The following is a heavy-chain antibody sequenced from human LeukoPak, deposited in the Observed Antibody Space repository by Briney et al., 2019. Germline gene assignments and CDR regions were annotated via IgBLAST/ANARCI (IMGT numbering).Heavy chain of an antibody. D-gene: IGHD3-3*01. V-gene: IGHV3-53*01. CDR3: AKDLYDFWSGRGYYYGMDV. J-gene: IGHJ6*02. Sequence: PGGSLRLSCAASGFTVSSNYMSWVRQAPGKGLEWVSVIYSGGSTYYADSAKGRFTISRDNSKNTLYLQMNSLRAEDTAVYYCAKDLYDFWSGRGYYYGMDVWGQGTTVTVSS. CDR2: IYSGGST. CDR1: GFTVSSNY.